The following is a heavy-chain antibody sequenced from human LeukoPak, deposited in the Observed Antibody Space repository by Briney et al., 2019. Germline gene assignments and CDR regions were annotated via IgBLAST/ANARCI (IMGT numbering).Heavy chain of an antibody. J-gene: IGHJ4*02. CDR3: ARDLGCSSTSCQGVY. CDR2: MNPNSGNT. D-gene: IGHD2-2*01. Sequence: ASVKVSCKASGYTFTSYDINWVRQATGQGLEWMGWMNPNSGNTGYAQKFQGRVTITADESTSTAYMELSSLRSEDTAVYYCARDLGCSSTSCQGVYWGQGTLVTVSS. V-gene: IGHV1-8*03. CDR1: GYTFTSYD.